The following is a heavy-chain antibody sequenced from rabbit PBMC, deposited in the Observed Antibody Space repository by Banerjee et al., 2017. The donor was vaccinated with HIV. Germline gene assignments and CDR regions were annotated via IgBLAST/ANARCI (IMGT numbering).Heavy chain of an antibody. CDR3: ARDLAGVIGWNFGL. Sequence: QEQLVESGGDLVKPGASLTLTCTASGFSSSSDYYMCWVRQAPGKGLEWIACIYAGSSGSTYYATWAKGRFTISKASWTTVTLQMTSLTAADTASYFCARDLAGVIGWNFGLWGPGTLVTVS. J-gene: IGHJ4*01. V-gene: IGHV1S45*01. CDR1: GFSSSSDYY. CDR2: IYAGSSGST. D-gene: IGHD4-1*01.